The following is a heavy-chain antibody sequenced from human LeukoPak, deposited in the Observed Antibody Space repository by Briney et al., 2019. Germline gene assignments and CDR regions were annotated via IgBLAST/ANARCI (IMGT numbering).Heavy chain of an antibody. D-gene: IGHD7-27*01. J-gene: IGHJ4*02. V-gene: IGHV4-59*08. CDR3: ARQETGDPEFDY. CDR2: ISYSGST. CDR1: GGSISSHY. Sequence: SETLSLTCTVSGGSISSHYWSWIRQPPGKGLEWIGYISYSGSTKYNLSLKSRVSISVDTSKKQFSLKLSSVTAADTAVYYCARQETGDPEFDYWGQGTLVTVSS.